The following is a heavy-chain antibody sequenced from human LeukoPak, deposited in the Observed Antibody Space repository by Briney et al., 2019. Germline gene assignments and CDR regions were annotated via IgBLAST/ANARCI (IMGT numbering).Heavy chain of an antibody. CDR2: IIPIFGTA. V-gene: IGHV1-69*13. Sequence: GASVKVSCKASGGTFSSYAISWEGQAPGQGLEWLGGIIPIFGTANYAQKFQGRVTITADESTSTAYMELSSLRSEDTAVYYCARDKSYGVTTSRYYYYGMDVWGQGTTVTVSS. D-gene: IGHD4-17*01. CDR1: GGTFSSYA. J-gene: IGHJ6*02. CDR3: ARDKSYGVTTSRYYYYGMDV.